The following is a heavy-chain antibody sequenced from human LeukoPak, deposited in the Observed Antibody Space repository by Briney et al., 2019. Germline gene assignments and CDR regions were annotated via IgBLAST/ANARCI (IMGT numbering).Heavy chain of an antibody. V-gene: IGHV4-59*01. CDR2: IYYSRST. J-gene: IGHJ4*02. Sequence: SETLSLTCTVSGGSISSYYWSWIRQPPGKGLEWIGYIYYSRSTNYNPSLKSRVTISVDTSKSQFSLKLSSVTAADTAVYYCGRGGEDDSSGYYYWGQGTLVTVSS. CDR3: GRGGEDDSSGYYY. D-gene: IGHD3-22*01. CDR1: GGSISSYY.